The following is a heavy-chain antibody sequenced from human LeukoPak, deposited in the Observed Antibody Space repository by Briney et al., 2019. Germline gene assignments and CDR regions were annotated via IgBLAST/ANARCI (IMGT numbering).Heavy chain of an antibody. D-gene: IGHD4-11*01. Sequence: ASVKVSCKTSGYTFTTYGISWARQAPGQGLEWMGWINAYNGNTNYAQKYQGRVTMTTDTATSTAYMELRSLTSDDTAVYYCARKTTVIPIDYWGQGTLVTVSS. CDR3: ARKTTVIPIDY. V-gene: IGHV1-18*01. J-gene: IGHJ4*02. CDR1: GYTFTTYG. CDR2: INAYNGNT.